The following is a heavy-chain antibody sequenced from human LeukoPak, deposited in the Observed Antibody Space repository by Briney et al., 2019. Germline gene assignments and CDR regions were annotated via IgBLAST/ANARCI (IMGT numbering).Heavy chain of an antibody. D-gene: IGHD2/OR15-2a*01. V-gene: IGHV3-74*01. CDR3: VSFYETY. Sequence: GGSLRLSCAASGNYWMHWVRQAPGMGLVWVSHINSDGSWTSYADSVKGRFTISKDNAKNTVYLQMNSLRAEDTAVYYCVSFYETYWGRGTLVTVSS. CDR2: INSDGSWT. J-gene: IGHJ4*02. CDR1: GNYW.